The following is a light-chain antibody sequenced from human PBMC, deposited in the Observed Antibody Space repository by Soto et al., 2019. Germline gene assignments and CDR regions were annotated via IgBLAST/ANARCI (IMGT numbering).Light chain of an antibody. J-gene: IGKJ4*01. Sequence: DLQMTQSPSSLSASVGDRVTITCQASQDISNYLNWYQQKPGKAPKFLIYDASNLEKGVPSRFSGSGSGTEFTFTISSLQPEDVATYYCQQYENLPLTFGGGTKVEIK. CDR2: DAS. CDR1: QDISNY. CDR3: QQYENLPLT. V-gene: IGKV1-33*01.